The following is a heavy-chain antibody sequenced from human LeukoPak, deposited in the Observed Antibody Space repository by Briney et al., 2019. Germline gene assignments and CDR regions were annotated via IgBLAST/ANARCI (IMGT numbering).Heavy chain of an antibody. CDR2: IYSGGST. Sequence: GGSLRLSCAASGFTVSSNYMSWVRQAPGKGLEWVSVIYSGGSTYYADSVQGRFTISRDNSKNTLYLQMNSLRAEDTAVYYCARDHFLGYCSGGSCYSGYYYGMDVWGQGTTVTVSS. CDR3: ARDHFLGYCSGGSCYSGYYYGMDV. V-gene: IGHV3-53*01. J-gene: IGHJ6*02. CDR1: GFTVSSNY. D-gene: IGHD2-15*01.